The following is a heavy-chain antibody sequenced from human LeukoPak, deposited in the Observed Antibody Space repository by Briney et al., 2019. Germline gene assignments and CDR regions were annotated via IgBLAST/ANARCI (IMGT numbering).Heavy chain of an antibody. Sequence: SETLSLTCAVYGGSFSGYYWSWIRQPPGKGLEWIGEINHSGSTNYNPSLKSRVTISVDTSKNQFSLKLSSVTAADTAVYYCATDYYGSGSDDNWGQGTLVTVSS. CDR1: GGSFSGYY. V-gene: IGHV4-34*01. D-gene: IGHD3-10*01. J-gene: IGHJ4*02. CDR2: INHSGST. CDR3: ATDYYGSGSDDN.